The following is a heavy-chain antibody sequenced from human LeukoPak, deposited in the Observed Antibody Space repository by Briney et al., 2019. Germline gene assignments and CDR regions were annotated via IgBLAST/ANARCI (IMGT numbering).Heavy chain of an antibody. CDR2: INPSGGST. J-gene: IGHJ4*02. CDR3: ARYFGDLGVTDY. Sequence: ASVKVSCKASGYTFTSYYMHWVRQATGQGLEWMGIINPSGGSTSYAQKFQGRVTMPRDTYTSTVYMELSSLRSEDTAVYYCARYFGDLGVTDYWGQGTLVTVSS. CDR1: GYTFTSYY. D-gene: IGHD3-3*01. V-gene: IGHV1-46*03.